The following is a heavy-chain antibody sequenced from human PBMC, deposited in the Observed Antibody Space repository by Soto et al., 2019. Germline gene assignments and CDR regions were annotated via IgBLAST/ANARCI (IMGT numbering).Heavy chain of an antibody. CDR1: GYNFAIYW. Sequence: PGESLKISCKGSGYNFAIYWIGWVRQMPGKGLEWMGIIYPSNSDTKYNPSFQGKVTISANKSINTPYLQLSSLTASDTAVYYCARHRRYSSIWTTFDYGAQGALVTVSS. CDR2: IYPSNSDT. D-gene: IGHD3-3*02. CDR3: ARHRRYSSIWTTFDY. V-gene: IGHV5-51*01. J-gene: IGHJ4*02.